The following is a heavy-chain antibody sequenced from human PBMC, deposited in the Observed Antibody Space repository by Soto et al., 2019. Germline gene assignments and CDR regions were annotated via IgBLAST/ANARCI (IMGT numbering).Heavy chain of an antibody. CDR1: GGTFSSYT. J-gene: IGHJ4*02. Sequence: QVQLVQSGAEVKKPGSSVKVSCKASGGTFSSYTISWVRQAPGQGLEWMGRIIPILGIANYAQKFQGRVTITADKCTSTAYMELSSLRSEDTAVNYCARTQGEWEQRPPFDYRGQGTLVTVSS. V-gene: IGHV1-69*02. CDR2: IIPILGIA. D-gene: IGHD1-26*01. CDR3: ARTQGEWEQRPPFDY.